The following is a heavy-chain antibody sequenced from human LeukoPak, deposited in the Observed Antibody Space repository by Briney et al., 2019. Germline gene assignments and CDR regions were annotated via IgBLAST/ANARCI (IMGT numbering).Heavy chain of an antibody. J-gene: IGHJ4*02. V-gene: IGHV1-69*05. CDR3: GRDFCSSTSCPSLLGN. D-gene: IGHD2-2*01. CDR2: IIPIFGTA. CDR1: VGTFSSYA. Sequence: ASVKVSCKASVGTFSSYAISCVRQAPGQGLEWRGGIIPIFGTANHAQKFQGRVTITTEESTSTAYMELSSLRSEDTAVYYCGRDFCSSTSCPSLLGNWGQGTLVTVSS.